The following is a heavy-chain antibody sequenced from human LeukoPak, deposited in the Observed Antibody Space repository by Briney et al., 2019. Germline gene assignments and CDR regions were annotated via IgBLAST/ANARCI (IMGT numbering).Heavy chain of an antibody. V-gene: IGHV3-64D*09. CDR3: VRSSASSGPNCFDP. D-gene: IGHD3-10*01. J-gene: IGHJ5*02. CDR2: ISSDGDST. CDR1: GFIFSSYA. Sequence: PGGSLRLSCSASGFIFSSYAMHWVRQAPGKGLEYVSAISSDGDSTYNADSVKGRFTISRDNSKNTLYLQMSSLRTEDTAVYYCVRSSASSGPNCFDPWGQGTLVTVSS.